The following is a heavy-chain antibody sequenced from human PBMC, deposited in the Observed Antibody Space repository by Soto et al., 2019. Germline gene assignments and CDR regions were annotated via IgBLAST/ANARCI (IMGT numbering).Heavy chain of an antibody. Sequence: QVQLVQSGAEVKKPGASVKVSCKASGYTFTSYGISWVRQAPGQGLEWMGWISAYNGNTNYAQKLQGRVTMTTDTSTRTAYMELRSLRSDDTAVYYCARDPPYGDHPVGDDAFDIWGQGTMVTVSS. CDR3: ARDPPYGDHPVGDDAFDI. V-gene: IGHV1-18*01. CDR2: ISAYNGNT. D-gene: IGHD4-17*01. J-gene: IGHJ3*02. CDR1: GYTFTSYG.